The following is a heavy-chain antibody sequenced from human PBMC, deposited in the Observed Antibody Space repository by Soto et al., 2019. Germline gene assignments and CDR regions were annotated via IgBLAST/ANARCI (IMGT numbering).Heavy chain of an antibody. CDR1: GYTFASYA. D-gene: IGHD2-15*01. J-gene: IGHJ6*02. CDR2: ISAYNGNT. CDR3: ARVKDPYYYYGMDV. V-gene: IGHV1-18*01. Sequence: ASVKVSCKASGYTFASYAISWMRQAPGQGLEWMGWISAYNGNTNYAQKLQGRVTMTTDTSTSTAYMELRSLRSEDTAVYYCARVKDPYYYYGMDVWGQGTTVTVSS.